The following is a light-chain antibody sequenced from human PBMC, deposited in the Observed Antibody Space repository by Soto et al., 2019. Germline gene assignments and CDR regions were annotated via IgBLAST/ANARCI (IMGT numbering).Light chain of an antibody. CDR1: QSISSW. J-gene: IGKJ1*01. CDR2: DAS. V-gene: IGKV1-5*01. Sequence: DIPVTQYPTSLSGSLPYTISITYRASQSISSWLAWYQQKPGKAPKLLIYDASSLESGVPSRFSGSGSGTEFTLTISSLQPDDFATYYCQQYNSYWWKFGDGAKVDIK. CDR3: QQYNSYWWK.